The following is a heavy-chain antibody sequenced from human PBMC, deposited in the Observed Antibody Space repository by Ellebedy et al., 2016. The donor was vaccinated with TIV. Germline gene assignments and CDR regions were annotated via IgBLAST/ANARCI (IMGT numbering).Heavy chain of an antibody. V-gene: IGHV3-53*01. CDR3: ARARGWYGSDGMDV. Sequence: GESLKISCAASGFTVSSNYMSWVRRAPAQGLGWVSVILGGGNTDYAEHVEGRFTISRDNSKNTVYLQMNSLRAEDTAVYYSARARGWYGSDGMDVWGEGTTVTVSS. J-gene: IGHJ6*04. D-gene: IGHD6-19*01. CDR1: GFTVSSNY. CDR2: ILGGGNT.